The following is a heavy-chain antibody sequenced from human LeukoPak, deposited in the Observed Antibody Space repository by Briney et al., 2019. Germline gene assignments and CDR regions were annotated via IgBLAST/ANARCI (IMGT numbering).Heavy chain of an antibody. J-gene: IGHJ6*03. D-gene: IGHD1-26*01. V-gene: IGHV3-30*02. CDR2: IRYDGSNK. Sequence: PGGSLRLSCAASGFTFSSYGMHWVRQAPGKGLEWVAFIRYDGSNKYYADSVKGRFTISRDNSKNTLYLQMNSLRAGDTAVYYCARDAPIVDGGSYYIYYYYYMDVWGKGTTVTVSS. CDR3: ARDAPIVDGGSYYIYYYYYMDV. CDR1: GFTFSSYG.